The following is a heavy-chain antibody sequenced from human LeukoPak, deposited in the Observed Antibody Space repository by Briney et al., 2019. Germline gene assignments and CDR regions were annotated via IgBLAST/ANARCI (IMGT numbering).Heavy chain of an antibody. J-gene: IGHJ4*02. CDR1: GYTFTSYD. CDR2: MNPNSGNT. V-gene: IGHV1-8*01. CDR3: ARAYYYGSGSYYNGFLFFDY. Sequence: SVKVSCKASGYTFTSYDINWVRQATGQGLEWMGWMNPNSGNTGYAQKFQGRVTMTRNTSISTAYMELSSLRSEDTAVYYCARAYYYGSGSYYNGFLFFDYWGQGTLVTVSS. D-gene: IGHD3-10*01.